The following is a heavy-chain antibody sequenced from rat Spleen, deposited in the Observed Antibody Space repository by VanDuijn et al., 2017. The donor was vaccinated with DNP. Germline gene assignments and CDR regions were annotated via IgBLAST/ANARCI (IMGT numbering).Heavy chain of an antibody. CDR1: GFTFSNSW. D-gene: IGHD5-1*01. V-gene: IGHV5S13*01. J-gene: IGHJ2*01. Sequence: EVQLVETGGGLVQPGRSLKLSCVASGFTFSNSWMYWIRQAPTKGLEWVASISTGGGNTYYRDSVKGRFTISRDNAKNTQYLQMDSLRSEDTATYYCARSGRSFDYWGQGVMVTVSS. CDR3: ARSGRSFDY. CDR2: ISTGGGNT.